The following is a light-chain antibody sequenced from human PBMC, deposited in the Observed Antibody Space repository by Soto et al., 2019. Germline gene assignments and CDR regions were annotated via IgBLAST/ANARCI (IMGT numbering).Light chain of an antibody. CDR3: QQSYSNPRT. CDR1: QSVSSD. Sequence: DLVMTQSPSTLSDSPSDRVTLSCRASQSVSSDLAWYQQKPGQAPKLLIYAASSLPTGVPYRFSGSGSGTDFTLTISSLQTEDFATYYCQQSYSNPRTCGQGTQVDIK. J-gene: IGKJ1*01. V-gene: IGKV1-39*01. CDR2: AAS.